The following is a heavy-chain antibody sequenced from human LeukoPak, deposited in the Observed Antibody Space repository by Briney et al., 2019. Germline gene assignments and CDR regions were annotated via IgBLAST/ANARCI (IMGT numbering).Heavy chain of an antibody. CDR3: VKEGNYYDFDY. V-gene: IGHV3-23*01. D-gene: IGHD4-11*01. CDR1: GFTFNTYA. CDR2: ITGTGGTT. J-gene: IGHJ4*02. Sequence: HPGGSLRLSCAASGFTFNTYAMSWVRQTPEKGLEWVSSITGTGGTTYYADSVKGRFTMSRDNSKNTLCLHLSSLRAGDTAVYYCVKEGNYYDFDYWGQGTLVTVSS.